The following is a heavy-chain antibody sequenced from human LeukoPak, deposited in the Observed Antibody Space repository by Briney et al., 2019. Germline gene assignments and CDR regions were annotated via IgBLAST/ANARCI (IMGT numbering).Heavy chain of an antibody. J-gene: IGHJ5*02. CDR1: GFTFRDYY. D-gene: IGHD6-19*01. CDR2: ISSSGSTI. CDR3: AKGSYSSGWYRFDP. V-gene: IGHV3-11*01. Sequence: PGGSLRLSCAASGFTFRDYYMSWIRQAPGKGLEWVSYISSSGSTIYYADSVKGRFTISRDNSKNTLYLQMNSLRAEDTAVYYCAKGSYSSGWYRFDPWGQGTLVTVSS.